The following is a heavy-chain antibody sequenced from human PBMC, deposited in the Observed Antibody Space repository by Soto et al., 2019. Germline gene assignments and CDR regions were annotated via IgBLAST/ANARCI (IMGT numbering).Heavy chain of an antibody. Sequence: SDTLSLTFSFYGWSFIGDYWSWIRQPPGKGLEWIGEINHSVSTNYNPSLKIRVTISVDTSKNQFSLKLSSVTAADTAVYYCARRQWLVFGYWGQGTLVTVSS. V-gene: IGHV4-34*01. CDR2: INHSVST. D-gene: IGHD6-19*01. CDR1: GWSFIGDY. J-gene: IGHJ4*02. CDR3: ARRQWLVFGY.